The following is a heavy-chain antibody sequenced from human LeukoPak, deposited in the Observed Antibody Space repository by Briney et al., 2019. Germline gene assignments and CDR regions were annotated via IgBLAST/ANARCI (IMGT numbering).Heavy chain of an antibody. CDR2: IKGDETEK. D-gene: IGHD2-2*01. CDR1: GFTFSDYW. V-gene: IGHV3-7*03. CDR3: ALSSIHKDYYFGMDV. Sequence: GGSLRLSCAASGFTFSDYWMHWVRRAPGKGLEWVANIKGDETEKYYVDSVKGRFTVSRDNAKRSLYLQIESLRDDDTAVYHCALSSIHKDYYFGMDVWGQGTTVTVSS. J-gene: IGHJ6*02.